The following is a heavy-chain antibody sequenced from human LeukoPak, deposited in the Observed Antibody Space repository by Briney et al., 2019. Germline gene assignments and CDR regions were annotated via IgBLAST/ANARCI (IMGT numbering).Heavy chain of an antibody. J-gene: IGHJ6*02. D-gene: IGHD2-2*01. V-gene: IGHV3-53*01. CDR2: IYSGGST. CDR3: ARDSWVVVPAADIEAYYYYGMDV. CDR1: GFTVSSNY. Sequence: PGGSLRLSCAASGFTVSSNYMSWVRQAPGKGLEWVSVIYSGGSTYYADSVKGRFTISRDNAKNSLYLQMNSLRAEDTAVYYCARDSWVVVPAADIEAYYYYGMDVWGQGTTVTVSS.